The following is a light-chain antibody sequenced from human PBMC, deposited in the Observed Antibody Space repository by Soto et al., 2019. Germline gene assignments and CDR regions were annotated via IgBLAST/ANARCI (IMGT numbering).Light chain of an antibody. Sequence: EIVLTQSRATLSLSLGERATLYCRASQSLSSNYLGWYQQRPGQAPSLLIYGASTRATGIPDRFSGSGSGTEFTLTISRLEPEDFAVYYCQEHGSSPRTFGQGPK. J-gene: IGKJ1*01. CDR1: QSLSSNY. CDR2: GAS. CDR3: QEHGSSPRT. V-gene: IGKV3-20*01.